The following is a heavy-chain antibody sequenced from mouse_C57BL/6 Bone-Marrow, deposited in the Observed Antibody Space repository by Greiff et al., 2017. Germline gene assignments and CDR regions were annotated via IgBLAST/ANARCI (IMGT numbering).Heavy chain of an antibody. CDR2: INPSTGGT. CDR1: GYSFTGYY. CDR3: ARFPIYYGNYWYFDV. J-gene: IGHJ1*03. D-gene: IGHD2-1*01. V-gene: IGHV1-42*01. Sequence: EVQVVESGPELVKPGASVKISCKASGYSFTGYYMNWVKQSPEKSLEWIGEINPSTGGTTYNQKFKAKATLTVDKSSSTAYMQLKSLTSEDSAVYYCARFPIYYGNYWYFDVWGTGTTVTVSS.